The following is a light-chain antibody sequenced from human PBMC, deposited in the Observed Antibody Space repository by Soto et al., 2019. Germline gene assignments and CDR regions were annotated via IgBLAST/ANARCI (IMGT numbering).Light chain of an antibody. J-gene: IGLJ1*01. CDR1: SSDVGGYNF. CDR2: EVS. Sequence: QSVLTQPASVSGSPGQSITISCTGTSSDVGGYNFVSWFQHHPGKAPKVMIYEVSNRPSGVSNRFSGSKSGNTASLTISGLQAEDGADYYCTSYTSSSIFYVFGTGTKVTVL. CDR3: TSYTSSSIFYV. V-gene: IGLV2-14*01.